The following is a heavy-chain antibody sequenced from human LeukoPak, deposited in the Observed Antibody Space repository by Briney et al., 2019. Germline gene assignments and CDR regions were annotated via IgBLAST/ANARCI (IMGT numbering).Heavy chain of an antibody. D-gene: IGHD3-10*01. V-gene: IGHV1-69*05. CDR3: ARDIRGLYGSGSSCWFDP. Sequence: EASVKVSCKASVGTFSSYAISWVRQAPGQGLEWWGGIIPIFGTANYAQKFQGRVTITTDESTSTAYMELSSLRSEDTAVYYCARDIRGLYGSGSSCWFDPWGQGTLVTVSS. CDR2: IIPIFGTA. CDR1: VGTFSSYA. J-gene: IGHJ5*02.